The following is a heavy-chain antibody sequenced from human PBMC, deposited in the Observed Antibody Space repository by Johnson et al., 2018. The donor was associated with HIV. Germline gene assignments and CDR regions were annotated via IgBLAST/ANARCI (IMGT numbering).Heavy chain of an antibody. V-gene: IGHV3-30*14. CDR3: VRGVPGVPGLDDVFGV. D-gene: IGHD3-10*01. J-gene: IGHJ3*01. CDR2: ISSDGSAK. CDR1: GFTFSSYA. Sequence: QVQLVESGGGVVQPGGSLRLSCVASGFTFSSYAVHWVRQAPGKGLEWVAVISSDGSAKYYADSVKGRFTISREDAKTSIYLQLNSLSAGDTAVYYCVRGVPGVPGLDDVFGVWGQGTMVTVSA.